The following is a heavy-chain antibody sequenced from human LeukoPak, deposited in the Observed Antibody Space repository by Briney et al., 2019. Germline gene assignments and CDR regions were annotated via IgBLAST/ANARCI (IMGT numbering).Heavy chain of an antibody. Sequence: ASVKVSCKASGGTFSTYAISWVRQAPGQGLEWMGGIIPIFGTANYAQKFQGRVTITADESTSTAYMELSSLRSEDTAVYYCARARYCSSTSCYVLPYYYYGMDVWGQGTTVTVSS. J-gene: IGHJ6*02. CDR2: IIPIFGTA. CDR3: ARARYCSSTSCYVLPYYYYGMDV. D-gene: IGHD2-2*01. V-gene: IGHV1-69*13. CDR1: GGTFSTYA.